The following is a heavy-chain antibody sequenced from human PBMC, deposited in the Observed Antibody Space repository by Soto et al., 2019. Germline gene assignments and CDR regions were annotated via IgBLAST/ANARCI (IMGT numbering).Heavy chain of an antibody. V-gene: IGHV4-34*01. CDR2: INHNGSN. D-gene: IGHD3-10*01. CDR3: ARVRYYYGSGSYYTPYNWFDP. Sequence: SETLSLTCAVYGGSFSGYYWSWIRQPPGKGLEWIGEINHNGSNNYNPSLKSRVTISVDTSKNQFSLKLSSVTAADTAVYYCARVRYYYGSGSYYTPYNWFDPWGQGTLVTVSS. J-gene: IGHJ5*02. CDR1: GGSFSGYY.